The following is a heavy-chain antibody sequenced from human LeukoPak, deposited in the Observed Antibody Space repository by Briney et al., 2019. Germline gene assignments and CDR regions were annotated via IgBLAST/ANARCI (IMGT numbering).Heavy chain of an antibody. D-gene: IGHD6-13*01. V-gene: IGHV4-38-2*01. Sequence: PSETLSLTCGVSGYSISSGYHWGWIRRPPGKGLEWIAAIYHSGTTYYNPSLKSRVTISVDTSKNQFSLMISSVTAADTAVYYCARQGGSNSPYYYYYMDVWGKGTTVTVSS. J-gene: IGHJ6*03. CDR2: IYHSGTT. CDR1: GYSISSGYH. CDR3: ARQGGSNSPYYYYYMDV.